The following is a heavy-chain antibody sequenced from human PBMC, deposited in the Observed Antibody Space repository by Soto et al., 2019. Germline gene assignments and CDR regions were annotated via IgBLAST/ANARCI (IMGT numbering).Heavy chain of an antibody. Sequence: ASVKVSCKASGYTFTGYYMHWVRQAPGQGFEWMGRISPKSGGTNYAQKFEVMVTMTWDTSLKTAYMELSSLISGDTAVYFCARPPGYISDWYYFDLWGQGTLVTVSS. CDR3: ARPPGYISDWYYFDL. CDR2: ISPKSGGT. D-gene: IGHD3-9*01. CDR1: GYTFTGYY. V-gene: IGHV1-2*02. J-gene: IGHJ4*02.